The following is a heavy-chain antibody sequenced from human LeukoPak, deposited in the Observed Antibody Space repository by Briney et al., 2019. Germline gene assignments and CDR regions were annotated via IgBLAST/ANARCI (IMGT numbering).Heavy chain of an antibody. J-gene: IGHJ5*01. CDR1: GGSVSSYY. CDR2: IYNSGST. CDR3: ARDTDSSGYYDS. V-gene: IGHV4-59*02. Sequence: SETLSLTCIVSGGSVSSYYWTWIRQPPGKALEWIGYIYNSGSTNYNPSLKSRVTISVDTSKNQFSLKLSSVTAADTAVYYCARDTDSSGYYDSWGQGTLVTVSS. D-gene: IGHD3-22*01.